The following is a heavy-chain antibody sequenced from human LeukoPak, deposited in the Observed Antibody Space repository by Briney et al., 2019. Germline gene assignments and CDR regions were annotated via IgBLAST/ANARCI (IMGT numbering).Heavy chain of an antibody. CDR1: GFTVSSNY. CDR3: ARGNGYFDWQTFDP. D-gene: IGHD3-9*01. V-gene: IGHV3-66*01. Sequence: GGSLRLSCAASGFTVSSNYMSWVRQAPGKGLEWVSVIYSGGSTYYADSVKGRFTISRDNSKNTLYLQMNSLRAEDTAVYYCARGNGYFDWQTFDPWGQGTLVTVSS. CDR2: IYSGGST. J-gene: IGHJ5*02.